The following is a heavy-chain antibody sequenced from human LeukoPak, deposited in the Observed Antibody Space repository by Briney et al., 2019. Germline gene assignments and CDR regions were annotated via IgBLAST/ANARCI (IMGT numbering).Heavy chain of an antibody. Sequence: SETLSLTCTISGGSIRSTNYYWVWIRQPPGKGPEWIGSIFYSGTTYYNPSLKSRVTISLDTSKNQFSLKLSSVTAADTAVYYCARGGYCSSGGSCYSAAFNWFDPWGQGTWSPSPQ. CDR1: GGSIRSTNYY. J-gene: IGHJ5*02. CDR3: ARGGYCSSGGSCYSAAFNWFDP. CDR2: IFYSGTT. D-gene: IGHD2-15*01. V-gene: IGHV4-39*01.